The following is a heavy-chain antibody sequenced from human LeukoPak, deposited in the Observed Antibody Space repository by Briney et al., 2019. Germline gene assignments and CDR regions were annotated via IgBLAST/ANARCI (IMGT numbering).Heavy chain of an antibody. CDR1: GGTFSSYA. Sequence: GASVKVSCKASGGTFSSYAISWVRQAPGQGLEWMGGIIPIFGTANYAQKFQGRVTMTRDTSISTAYMELSRLRSDDTAVYYCAIIEYSSSSVDYWGQGTLVTVSS. J-gene: IGHJ4*02. D-gene: IGHD6-6*01. CDR3: AIIEYSSSSVDY. CDR2: IIPIFGTA. V-gene: IGHV1-69*05.